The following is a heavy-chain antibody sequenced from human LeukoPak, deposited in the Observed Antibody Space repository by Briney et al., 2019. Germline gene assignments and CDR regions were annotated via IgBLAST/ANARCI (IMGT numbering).Heavy chain of an antibody. CDR2: IYTRGTT. J-gene: IGHJ6*03. V-gene: IGHV4-61*09. CDR1: GGSIRSGSYY. CDR3: ARVYTVMGATTVDHYHYYMDV. Sequence: SETLSLTCAVSGGSIRSGSYYWSWIRQPAGKGLEWIGHIYTRGTTNYNPSVKSRVTVSLDTSKNQISLKLSSVTAADTAIYYCARVYTVMGATTVDHYHYYMDVWGKGTTVTVSS. D-gene: IGHD5-18*01.